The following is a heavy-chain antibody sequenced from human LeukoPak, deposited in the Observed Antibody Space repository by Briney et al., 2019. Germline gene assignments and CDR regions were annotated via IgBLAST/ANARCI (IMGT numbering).Heavy chain of an antibody. V-gene: IGHV4-59*01. J-gene: IGHJ4*02. CDR1: GDSISTYY. D-gene: IGHD2-15*01. CDR3: ATAVVVVGSTRGYYFDY. CDR2: IYYSGST. Sequence: SETLSLTCTVSGDSISTYYWSWIRQPPGKGLEWIGYIYYSGSTNYNPSLKSRVSISVDTSKNQFSLKLSSVTAADAAVYYCATAVVVVGSTRGYYFDYWGQGTLVTVSS.